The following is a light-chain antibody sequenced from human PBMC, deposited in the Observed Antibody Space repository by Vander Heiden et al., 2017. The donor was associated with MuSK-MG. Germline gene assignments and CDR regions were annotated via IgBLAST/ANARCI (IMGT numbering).Light chain of an antibody. V-gene: IGKV1-5*01. CDR2: GAF. CDR3: QQYNIYPYT. Sequence: DIQMTQSPSTLSAFVGDRITITCRASQTISNWLAWHQQKPGKAPKLLIYGAFNLESGVPSRFSGRGSGTEFTLTISSLQPDDFATYYCQQYNIYPYTFGQGTKLEIK. J-gene: IGKJ2*01. CDR1: QTISNW.